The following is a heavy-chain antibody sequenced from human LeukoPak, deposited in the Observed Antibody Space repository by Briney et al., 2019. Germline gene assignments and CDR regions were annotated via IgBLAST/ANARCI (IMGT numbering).Heavy chain of an antibody. D-gene: IGHD6-13*01. V-gene: IGHV4-34*01. CDR1: GGSFSGYY. Sequence: SETLSLTCAVYGGSFSGYYWSWIRQPPGKGLEWIGEINHSGSTNYNPSLKSRVTISVDTSKNQFSLKLSFVTAADTAVYYCASFSSWYYFDYWGQGTLVTVSS. J-gene: IGHJ4*02. CDR2: INHSGST. CDR3: ASFSSWYYFDY.